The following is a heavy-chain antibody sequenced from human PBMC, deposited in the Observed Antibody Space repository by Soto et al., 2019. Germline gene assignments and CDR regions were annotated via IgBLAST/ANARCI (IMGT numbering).Heavy chain of an antibody. V-gene: IGHV3-33*01. CDR1: GFTFSSYG. D-gene: IGHD6-13*01. J-gene: IGHJ6*02. CDR3: ARLRSSSWSHGGMDV. Sequence: GGSLRLSCAASGFTFSSYGMHWVRQAPGKGLEWVAVIWYDGSNKYYADSVKGRFTISRDNSKNTLYLQMNSLRAEDTAVYYCARLRSSSWSHGGMDVWGQGTTVTV. CDR2: IWYDGSNK.